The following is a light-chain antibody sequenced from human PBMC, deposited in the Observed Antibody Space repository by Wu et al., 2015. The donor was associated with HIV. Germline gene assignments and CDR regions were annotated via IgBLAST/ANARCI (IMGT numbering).Light chain of an antibody. CDR1: QGISKW. Sequence: DIQMTQSPSFVSASVGDRVTITCRASQGISKWLAWYQQRPGKAPMLLISAASSLQSGVPSRFSGSGSGTDFTLTISSLQSEDFATYFCQQTNSFPLTFGGGTQVEIK. CDR2: AAS. CDR3: QQTNSFPLT. J-gene: IGKJ4*01. V-gene: IGKV1-12*01.